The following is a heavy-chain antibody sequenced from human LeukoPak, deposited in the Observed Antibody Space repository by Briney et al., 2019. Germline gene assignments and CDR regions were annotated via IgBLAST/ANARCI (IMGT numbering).Heavy chain of an antibody. V-gene: IGHV1-18*01. Sequence: ASVKVSCKASGYTFTSYGISWVRQAPGQGLEWMGWISGYNGNTNSAQKLQGRVSMTTDTSTSTAHMELRSLRSDDTAVYYCAGDRSPDFWSGDYRDAFDIWGQGTMVTVSS. J-gene: IGHJ3*02. CDR2: ISGYNGNT. D-gene: IGHD3-3*01. CDR3: AGDRSPDFWSGDYRDAFDI. CDR1: GYTFTSYG.